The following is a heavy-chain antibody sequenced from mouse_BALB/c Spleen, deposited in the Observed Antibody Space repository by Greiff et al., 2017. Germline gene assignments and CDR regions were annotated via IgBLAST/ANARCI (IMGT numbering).Heavy chain of an antibody. J-gene: IGHJ3*01. Sequence: EVKLVESGGGLVKPGGSLKLSCAASGFTFSSYAMSWVRQTPEKRLEWVASISSGGSTYYPDSVKGRFTISRDNARNILYLQMSSLRSEDTAMYYCARAGYGNSFAYWGQGTLVTVSA. CDR2: ISSGGST. CDR3: ARAGYGNSFAY. CDR1: GFTFSSYA. D-gene: IGHD2-10*02. V-gene: IGHV5-6-5*01.